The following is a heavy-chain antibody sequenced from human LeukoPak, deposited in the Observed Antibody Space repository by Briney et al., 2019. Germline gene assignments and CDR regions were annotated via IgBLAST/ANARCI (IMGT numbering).Heavy chain of an antibody. J-gene: IGHJ5*02. CDR1: AGSFSAYY. CDR2: INHSVST. Sequence: PLETLSLTCPVYAGSFSAYYCSWIRQPPGNWLEWIGEINHSVSTNYNPSLKSRVTISVDTSKNQFSLKLRSVTAADTAVYYCARAAAKDCFDPWGQGTLVTVSS. V-gene: IGHV4-34*01. D-gene: IGHD6-25*01. CDR3: ARAAAKDCFDP.